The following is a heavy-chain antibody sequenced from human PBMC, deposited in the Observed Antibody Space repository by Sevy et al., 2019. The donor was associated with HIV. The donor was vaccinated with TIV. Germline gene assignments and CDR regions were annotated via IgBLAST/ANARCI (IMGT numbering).Heavy chain of an antibody. V-gene: IGHV3-30*18. D-gene: IGHD4-4*01. J-gene: IGHJ6*02. CDR3: AKDFRLRGATVFYGMDV. Sequence: GGSLRLSCAASGFTFSSYGMHWVRQAPGKGLEWVAVISYDGSNKYYADSVKGRFTISRDNSKNTLYLQMNSLRAEDTAVYYCAKDFRLRGATVFYGMDVWGQGTTVTVSS. CDR1: GFTFSSYG. CDR2: ISYDGSNK.